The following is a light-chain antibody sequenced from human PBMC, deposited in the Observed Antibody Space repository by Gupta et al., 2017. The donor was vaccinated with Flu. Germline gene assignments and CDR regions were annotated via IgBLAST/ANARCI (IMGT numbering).Light chain of an antibody. V-gene: IGKV3-20*01. Sequence: ERATRSCRASQSVSSSYLAWYQQKPGQAPRLLIYGASSRATGIPDRFSGSGSGTDFTLTISRLEPEEFAVYYCQQYGSSPKTFGQGTKVEIK. CDR2: GAS. CDR3: QQYGSSPKT. J-gene: IGKJ1*01. CDR1: QSVSSSY.